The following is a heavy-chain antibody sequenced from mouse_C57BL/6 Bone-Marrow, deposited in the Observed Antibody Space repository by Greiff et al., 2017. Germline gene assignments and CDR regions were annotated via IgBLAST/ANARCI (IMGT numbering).Heavy chain of an antibody. J-gene: IGHJ1*03. V-gene: IGHV1-59*01. Sequence: VQLQQPGAELVRPGTSVKLSCKASGYTFTSYWMHWVKQRPGQGLEWIGVIDPSDSYTNYNQKFKGKATLTVGTSSSTAYMQLSSLTSGDSAVYYCARVPYGSFYYWYFDVWGTGTTVTVSS. CDR3: ARVPYGSFYYWYFDV. CDR1: GYTFTSYW. CDR2: IDPSDSYT. D-gene: IGHD1-1*02.